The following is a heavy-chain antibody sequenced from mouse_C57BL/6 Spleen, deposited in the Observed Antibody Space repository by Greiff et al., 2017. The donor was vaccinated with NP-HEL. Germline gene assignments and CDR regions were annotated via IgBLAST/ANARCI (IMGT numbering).Heavy chain of an antibody. J-gene: IGHJ4*01. CDR3: ARWRDAAMDY. CDR2: INPSSGYT. V-gene: IGHV1-4*01. Sequence: VQLQQSGAELARPGASVKMSCKASGYTFTSYTMHWVKQRPGQGLEWIGYINPSSGYTKYNQKFKDKATLTADKSSSTAYMQLSSLTSEDSAVYYCARWRDAAMDYGGQGTSVTVSS. D-gene: IGHD3-3*01. CDR1: GYTFTSYT.